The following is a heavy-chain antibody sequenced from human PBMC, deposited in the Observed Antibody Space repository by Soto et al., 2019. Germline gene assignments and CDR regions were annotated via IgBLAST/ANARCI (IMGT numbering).Heavy chain of an antibody. Sequence: QVQLRESGPGLVRPSGTLSLTCAVSGGSISNDNWWSWVRQPPGKGLEWIGEIYHSGSTNYNPSLKSRVTMSVVPSTTLFSLTLNSVTAADTAFYYCARDQGSHPGDWGQGTLVSVSS. CDR1: GGSISNDNW. CDR3: ARDQGSHPGD. CDR2: IYHSGST. J-gene: IGHJ4*02. V-gene: IGHV4-4*02. D-gene: IGHD6-13*01.